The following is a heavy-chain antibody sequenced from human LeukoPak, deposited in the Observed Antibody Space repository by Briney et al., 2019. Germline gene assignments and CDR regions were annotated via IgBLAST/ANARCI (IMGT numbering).Heavy chain of an antibody. J-gene: IGHJ4*02. CDR2: ISGSGGST. Sequence: GGSLRLSCAASGFTFSSYAMSWVRQAPGKGLEWVSAISGSGGSTYYADSVKGRSTISRDNSKNTLYLQMNSLRAEDTAVYYCAKDLGYCSGGSCYSGAYFDYWGQGTLVTVSS. V-gene: IGHV3-23*01. CDR1: GFTFSSYA. D-gene: IGHD2-15*01. CDR3: AKDLGYCSGGSCYSGAYFDY.